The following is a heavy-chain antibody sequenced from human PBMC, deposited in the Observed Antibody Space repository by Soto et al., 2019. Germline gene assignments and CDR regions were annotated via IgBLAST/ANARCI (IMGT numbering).Heavy chain of an antibody. Sequence: ASVKVSCKASGYTFTSYGISWVRQAPGQGLEWMGWISAYNGNTNYAQKLQGRVTVTTDTSTSTAYMELRSLRSDDTAVYYCARVVGATLYNWFDPWGQGTLVTVSS. D-gene: IGHD1-26*01. V-gene: IGHV1-18*01. CDR1: GYTFTSYG. CDR3: ARVVGATLYNWFDP. J-gene: IGHJ5*02. CDR2: ISAYNGNT.